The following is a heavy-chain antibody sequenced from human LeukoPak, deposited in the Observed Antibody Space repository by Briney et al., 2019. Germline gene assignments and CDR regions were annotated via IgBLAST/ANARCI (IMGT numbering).Heavy chain of an antibody. D-gene: IGHD6-19*01. Sequence: SVKVSCKASGYTFTSYGISWVRQAPGQGLEWMGWISAYNGNTNYAQKLQGRVTMTTDTSTSTAYMELRSLRSDDTAVYYCARAAVAWSYYYYGMDVWGQGTTVTVSS. CDR3: ARAAVAWSYYYYGMDV. V-gene: IGHV1-18*01. CDR1: GYTFTSYG. CDR2: ISAYNGNT. J-gene: IGHJ6*02.